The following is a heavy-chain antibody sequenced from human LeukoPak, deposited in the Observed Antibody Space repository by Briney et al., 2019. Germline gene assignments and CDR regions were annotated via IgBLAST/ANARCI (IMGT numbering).Heavy chain of an antibody. Sequence: PGRSLRLSCAASGFSFSSYGMHWVRQAPGKGLEWVAVMSYDGRNKDYADSVKGRFTISRDNSKNTLYLQMNSLRAEDTAVYYCARPALYCGGDQPCPYYFDYWGQGTLVTVSS. D-gene: IGHD2-21*02. CDR1: GFSFSSYG. J-gene: IGHJ4*02. CDR3: ARPALYCGGDQPCPYYFDY. CDR2: MSYDGRNK. V-gene: IGHV3-30*03.